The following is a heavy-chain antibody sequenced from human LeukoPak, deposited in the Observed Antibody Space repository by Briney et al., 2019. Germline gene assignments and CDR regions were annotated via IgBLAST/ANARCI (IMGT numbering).Heavy chain of an antibody. Sequence: SETLSLTCTVSGDSISSGDYYWSWIRQPAGKGLEWIGRISSSGSTNYNPSLKSRVTISVDTSKNQFSLKLSSVTAADTAVYYCARFPATFDIWGQGTMVTVSS. CDR1: GDSISSGDYY. CDR3: ARFPATFDI. CDR2: ISSSGST. V-gene: IGHV4-61*02. J-gene: IGHJ3*02.